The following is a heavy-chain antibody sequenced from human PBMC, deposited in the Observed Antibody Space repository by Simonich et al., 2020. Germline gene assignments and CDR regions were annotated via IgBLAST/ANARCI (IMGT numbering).Heavy chain of an antibody. CDR2: NNPNSGAT. Sequence: QVQLVQSGAEVKKPGASVKVSCKASGYTFTGYYMHWVRQAPGQGLGGIGRNNPNSGATKHTQKVNGRVTIARDTSISAAYMGLSRLRSDDTAVYYCARGHIAAAGTYYYYYMDVWGKGTTVTVSS. V-gene: IGHV1-2*02. CDR3: ARGHIAAAGTYYYYYMDV. J-gene: IGHJ6*03. CDR1: GYTFTGYY. D-gene: IGHD6-13*01.